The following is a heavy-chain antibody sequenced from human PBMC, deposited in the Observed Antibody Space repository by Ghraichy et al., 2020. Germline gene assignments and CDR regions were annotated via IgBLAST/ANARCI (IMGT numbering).Heavy chain of an antibody. J-gene: IGHJ4*02. Sequence: SETLSLTCAVSGGSISSGGYSWSWIRQPPGKGLEWIGYIYHSGSTYYNPSLKSRVTISVDRSKNQFSLKLSSVTAADTAVYYCARGSSGYYSDFDYWGQGTLVTVSS. CDR1: GGSISSGGYS. V-gene: IGHV4-30-2*01. D-gene: IGHD3-22*01. CDR3: ARGSSGYYSDFDY. CDR2: IYHSGST.